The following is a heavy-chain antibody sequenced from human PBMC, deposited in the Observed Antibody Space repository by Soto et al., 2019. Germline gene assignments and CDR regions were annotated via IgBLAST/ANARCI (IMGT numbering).Heavy chain of an antibody. Sequence: SETLSLTCTVSGGSISRGGYSWSWIRQHPGKGLEWIGYIYYSGSTYYNPSLKRRVTISVDTSKTQFSLKLSSVAAADTAVYYCARGIFGFLAGSAGVWFDPWGQGTRVTVSS. CDR2: IYYSGST. CDR1: GGSISRGGYS. CDR3: ARGIFGFLAGSAGVWFDP. V-gene: IGHV4-31*03. D-gene: IGHD3-9*01. J-gene: IGHJ5*02.